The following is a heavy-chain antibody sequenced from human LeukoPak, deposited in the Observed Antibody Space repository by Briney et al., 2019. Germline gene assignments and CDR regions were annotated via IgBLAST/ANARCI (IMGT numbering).Heavy chain of an antibody. CDR1: GSSISSYY. J-gene: IGHJ4*02. D-gene: IGHD3-10*01. V-gene: IGHV4-59*01. CDR3: ASTGGSGSYYPYDFDY. Sequence: SETLSLTCTVAGSSISSYYWSWIRQPPWKGLEWIEYIYYSGSTNYNPSLKSRVTISVDTSKNHFSLKLSSVPAADTAVYYCASTGGSGSYYPYDFDYWGQGTLVTVSS. CDR2: IYYSGST.